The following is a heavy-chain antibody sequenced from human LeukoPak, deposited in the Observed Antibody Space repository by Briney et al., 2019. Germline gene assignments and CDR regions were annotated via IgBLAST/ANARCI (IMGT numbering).Heavy chain of an antibody. CDR3: ARLGRSGTYYYYYYYMDV. V-gene: IGHV5-51*01. CDR1: GYIFTSLW. D-gene: IGHD3-10*01. Sequence: PGESLKISCKGSGYIFTSLWIGWVRQMPGKGLEWMGIIYPGDSDTRCSPSFQGQVTISADKSISTAYLQWSSLKASETAMYYCARLGRSGTYYYYYYYMDVWGKGTTVTVSS. CDR2: IYPGDSDT. J-gene: IGHJ6*03.